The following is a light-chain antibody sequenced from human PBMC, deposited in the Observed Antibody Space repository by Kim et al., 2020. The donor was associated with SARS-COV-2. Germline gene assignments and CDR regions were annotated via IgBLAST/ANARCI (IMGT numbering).Light chain of an antibody. CDR2: EVS. Sequence: QSALTQPASVSGSPGQSITISCTGTSSDVGTYDLVSWYQPSPGTAPKLMIYEVSKRPSGVSNRFSGSTSGNTASLTISGLQAEDEADYYCCSYAGSSTFVFGRGTKLTV. CDR1: SSDVGTYDL. V-gene: IGLV2-23*02. J-gene: IGLJ1*01. CDR3: CSYAGSSTFV.